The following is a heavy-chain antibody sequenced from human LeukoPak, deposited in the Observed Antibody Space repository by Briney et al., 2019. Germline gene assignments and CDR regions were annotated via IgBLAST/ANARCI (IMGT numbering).Heavy chain of an antibody. CDR3: ARARITTRYFDWLPDY. D-gene: IGHD3-9*01. Sequence: PGGSLRLSCAASGFTFRTYGMHWVRQAPGKGLEWVAFIRYDGTNKYYADSVKGRFTISRDNSKNTLYLQMNSLRAEDTAVYYCARARITTRYFDWLPDYWGQGTLVTVSS. CDR1: GFTFRTYG. J-gene: IGHJ4*02. CDR2: IRYDGTNK. V-gene: IGHV3-30*02.